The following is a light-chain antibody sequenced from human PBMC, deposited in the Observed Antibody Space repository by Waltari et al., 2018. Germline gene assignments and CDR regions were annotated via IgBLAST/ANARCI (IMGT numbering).Light chain of an antibody. CDR2: SAS. J-gene: IGKJ1*01. Sequence: DIQMTQSPSSVAASVGDRVTITCRASQGISSWLAWYQQKPGSAPKVLIYSASTWQTGIPSMFSGSGSGTDFTLTIDSLQPEDFATYYCQQGNSFPPAFGQGTKVEIK. CDR1: QGISSW. CDR3: QQGNSFPPA. V-gene: IGKV1-12*01.